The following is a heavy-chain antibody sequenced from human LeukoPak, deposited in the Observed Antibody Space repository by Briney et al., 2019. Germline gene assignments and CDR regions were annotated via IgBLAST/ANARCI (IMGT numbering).Heavy chain of an antibody. CDR2: ISYDGSNT. V-gene: IGHV3-30*04. D-gene: IGHD3-22*01. Sequence: GGSLRLSCAASGFTFSSYAMHWVRQAPGKGLEWVAVISYDGSNTYYADSVKGRFTISRDNSKNTLYLQMNSLRAEDTAVYYCARDFDSSGYYYVGYFDYWGQGTLVTVSS. CDR1: GFTFSSYA. CDR3: ARDFDSSGYYYVGYFDY. J-gene: IGHJ4*02.